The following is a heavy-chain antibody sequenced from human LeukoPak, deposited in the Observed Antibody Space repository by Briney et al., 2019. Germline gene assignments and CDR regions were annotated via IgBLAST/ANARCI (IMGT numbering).Heavy chain of an antibody. Sequence: GASVKVSCKASGYTFTNYGLSWVRQAPGQGLEWMGWISGYNANTNYVQKFQGRVTMTTDTSTHTAYMELRSLRSDDTAVYYCAKDNTAMVLETPVFDYWGQGTLVTVSS. D-gene: IGHD5-18*01. CDR2: ISGYNANT. V-gene: IGHV1-18*01. CDR3: AKDNTAMVLETPVFDY. J-gene: IGHJ4*02. CDR1: GYTFTNYG.